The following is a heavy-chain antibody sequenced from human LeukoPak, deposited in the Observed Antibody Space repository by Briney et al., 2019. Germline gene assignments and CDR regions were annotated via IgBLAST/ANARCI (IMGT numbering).Heavy chain of an antibody. D-gene: IGHD4-17*01. CDR2: IYYSGRT. CDR1: GGSIRSYY. V-gene: IGHV4-59*01. CDR3: ARTGSTVTMLYPFDQ. Sequence: PSETLSLTCTVSGGSIRSYYWGWIRQPPGKGLEWIGYIYYSGRTNYNPSLKSRVSISVDTSKNQFSLKLSSVTAADTAVYYCARTGSTVTMLYPFDQWGQGTLVTVSS. J-gene: IGHJ4*02.